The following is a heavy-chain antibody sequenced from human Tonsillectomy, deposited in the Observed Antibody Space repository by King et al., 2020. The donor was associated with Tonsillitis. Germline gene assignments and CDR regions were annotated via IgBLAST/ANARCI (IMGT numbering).Heavy chain of an antibody. CDR1: GFTVNSNY. D-gene: IGHD5-18*01. J-gene: IGHJ5*02. Sequence: VQLVESGGGLIQPGGSLRLSCAASGFTVNSNYMSWVRQAPGKGLEWVSTIYSGGSTYYADSVKGRFIISRDNSKNTLYLQLNSLKAEDTAVYFCARGTWDTAMATNWFDPWGQGTLVTVSS. CDR3: ARGTWDTAMATNWFDP. V-gene: IGHV3-53*01. CDR2: IYSGGST.